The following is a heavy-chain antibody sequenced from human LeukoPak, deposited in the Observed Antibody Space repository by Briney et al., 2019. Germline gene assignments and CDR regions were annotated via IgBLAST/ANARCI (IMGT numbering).Heavy chain of an antibody. CDR3: ARNGQQLVGWFDP. D-gene: IGHD6-13*01. V-gene: IGHV1-2*02. CDR1: GYTFTGHY. J-gene: IGHJ5*02. CDR2: INPNSGGT. Sequence: ASVKVSCKASGYTFTGHYMHWVRQAPGQGLEWMGWINPNSGGTNYAQKFQGRVTMTRDTSISTAYMELSRLRSDDTAVYYCARNGQQLVGWFDPWGQGTLVTVSS.